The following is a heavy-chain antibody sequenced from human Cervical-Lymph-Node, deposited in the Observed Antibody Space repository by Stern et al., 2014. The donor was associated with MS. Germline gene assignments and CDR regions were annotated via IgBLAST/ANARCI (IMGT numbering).Heavy chain of an antibody. CDR2: IIPIFGTA. CDR3: ARDRDSTVTTFVGLDV. D-gene: IGHD4-11*01. Sequence: VQLEESGAEVKKPGSSVKVSCKASGGTFSSYPISWVRQAPGQGLEWMGGIIPIFGTANFAQKFQGRLTITADESTSTAYRDLGSLRSGDTALYYGARDRDSTVTTFVGLDVWGQGTPVTVSS. V-gene: IGHV1-69*01. CDR1: GGTFSSYP. J-gene: IGHJ6*02.